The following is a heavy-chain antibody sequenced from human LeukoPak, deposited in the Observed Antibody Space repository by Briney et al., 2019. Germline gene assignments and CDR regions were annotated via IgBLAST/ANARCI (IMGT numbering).Heavy chain of an antibody. J-gene: IGHJ4*02. CDR3: ARGGGMGATVGYWNH. CDR1: GGSISSSSYY. D-gene: IGHD1-26*01. V-gene: IGHV4-39*07. CDR2: ISYSGST. Sequence: SETLSLTCTVSGGSISSSSYYWGWIRQPPGKGLEWVGSISYSGSTYYNPSLKSRVTISVDTSKNQFSLKLSSVTAADTAVYYCARGGGMGATVGYWNHWGQGTLVTVSS.